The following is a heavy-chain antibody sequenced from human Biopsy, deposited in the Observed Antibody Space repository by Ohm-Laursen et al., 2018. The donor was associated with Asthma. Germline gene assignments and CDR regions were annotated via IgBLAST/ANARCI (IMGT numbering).Heavy chain of an antibody. CDR1: GDSMTTSASY. V-gene: IGHV4-39*01. D-gene: IGHD2-2*01. CDR3: ARAVSTSSYWYFDL. J-gene: IGHJ2*01. Sequence: SDTLSLTCIVSGDSMTTSASYWGWIRQPPGKGLEWIGSIYYSGRTYYHPSLESRVTISADTSNNQFSLKLTSVTAADTAVYYCARAVSTSSYWYFDLWGRGDLVTVSS. CDR2: IYYSGRT.